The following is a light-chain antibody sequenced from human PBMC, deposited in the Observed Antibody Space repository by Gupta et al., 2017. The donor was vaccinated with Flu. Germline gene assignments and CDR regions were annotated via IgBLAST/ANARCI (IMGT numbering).Light chain of an antibody. CDR2: AAS. V-gene: IGKV1-39*01. Sequence: DIQLTQSPSSLSASVGDRVTMTCRAGQSISSFLNWYQHEPGKAPKLLIYAASGLQRGVPSRFSGSGSGTHFTLTITSLQPEDLGTYYCQQSVSSPFTFGHGTKLDV. CDR3: QQSVSSPFT. CDR1: QSISSF. J-gene: IGKJ3*01.